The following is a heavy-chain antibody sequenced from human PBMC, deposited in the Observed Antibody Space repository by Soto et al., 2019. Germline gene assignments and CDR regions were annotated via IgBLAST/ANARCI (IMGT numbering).Heavy chain of an antibody. V-gene: IGHV1-2*04. Sequence: ASVKVSCKASGYTFTGYYMHWVRQAPGQGLEWMGWINPNSGGTNYAQKFQGWVTMTRDTSISTAYMELSRLRSDDTAVYYCARQTYYYDSSGYPPFDYWGQGTLVTVSS. J-gene: IGHJ4*02. CDR3: ARQTYYYDSSGYPPFDY. CDR2: INPNSGGT. CDR1: GYTFTGYY. D-gene: IGHD3-22*01.